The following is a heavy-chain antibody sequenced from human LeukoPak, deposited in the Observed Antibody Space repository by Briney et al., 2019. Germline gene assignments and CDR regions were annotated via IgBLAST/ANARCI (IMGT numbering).Heavy chain of an antibody. V-gene: IGHV4-4*02. J-gene: IGHJ4*02. Sequence: SETLSLTCAVSGGSISSSNRWSWVRQPPGKGLEWIGEIYHSGSTNYNPSLKSRVTISVDKSKNQFSLKLSSVTAADTAVYYCARSITMVRGVICGWGQGTLVTVSS. CDR2: IYHSGST. CDR1: GGSISSSNR. D-gene: IGHD3-10*01. CDR3: ARSITMVRGVICG.